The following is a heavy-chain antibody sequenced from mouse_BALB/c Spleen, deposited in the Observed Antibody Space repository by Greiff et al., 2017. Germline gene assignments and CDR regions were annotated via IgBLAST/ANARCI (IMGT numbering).Heavy chain of an antibody. D-gene: IGHD2-3*01. Sequence: QVQLKQSGAELAKPGASVKMSCKASGYTFTSYWMHWVKQRPGQGLEWIGYINPSTGYTEYNQKFKDKATLTADKSSSTAYMQLSSLTSEDSAVYYCAPRWFPYAMDYWGQGTSVTVSS. CDR3: APRWFPYAMDY. J-gene: IGHJ4*01. V-gene: IGHV1-7*01. CDR2: INPSTGYT. CDR1: GYTFTSYW.